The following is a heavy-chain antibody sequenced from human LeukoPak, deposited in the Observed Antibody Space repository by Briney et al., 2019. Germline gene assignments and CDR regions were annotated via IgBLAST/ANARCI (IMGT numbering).Heavy chain of an antibody. D-gene: IGHD6-25*01. CDR1: GYTFTAYH. CDR3: AISIQAAAIPAFDF. V-gene: IGHV1-2*02. Sequence: ASVKVSCKASGYTFTAYHMHWMRQAPGQALEYMGKIALTNGGTNYAQKFQGRVTMSRDTSISTAYMELSGLSSDDTALLYCAISIQAAAIPAFDFWGQGTQLTISS. CDR2: IALTNGGT. J-gene: IGHJ4*02.